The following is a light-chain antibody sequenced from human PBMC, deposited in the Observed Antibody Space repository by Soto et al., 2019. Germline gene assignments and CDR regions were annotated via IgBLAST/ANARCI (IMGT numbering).Light chain of an antibody. CDR1: QSVSSN. J-gene: IGKJ5*01. CDR2: VAS. Sequence: EIVMTQSPPTLSVSPGERATLSCRASQSVSSNLAWYQQKPGQAPRLLIYVASTRATGIPARFSGSGSGTEFTLTINSLQSEDFAVYYCQQYSNWPLTFGQGTRLEIK. V-gene: IGKV3-15*01. CDR3: QQYSNWPLT.